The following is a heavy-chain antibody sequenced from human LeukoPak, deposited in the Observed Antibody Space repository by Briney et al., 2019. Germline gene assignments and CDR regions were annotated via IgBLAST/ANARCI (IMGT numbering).Heavy chain of an antibody. CDR3: ATGYDILTGYYYDY. V-gene: IGHV3-30*03. Sequence: SGGSLRLSCAASGFTFSSYGMHWVRQAPGKGLEWVAVISYDGSNKYYADSVKGRFTISRDNSKNTLYLQMNSLRAEDTAVYYCATGYDILTGYYYDYWGQGTLVTVSS. J-gene: IGHJ4*02. CDR2: ISYDGSNK. CDR1: GFTFSSYG. D-gene: IGHD3-9*01.